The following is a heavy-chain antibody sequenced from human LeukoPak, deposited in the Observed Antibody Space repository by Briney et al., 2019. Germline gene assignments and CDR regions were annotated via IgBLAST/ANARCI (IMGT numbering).Heavy chain of an antibody. CDR1: GFTFSDYG. CDR2: IRYDASNK. D-gene: IGHD3-22*01. Sequence: GGSLRLSCAASGFTFSDYGMHWVRQAPGKGLEWVAFIRYDASNKYYADSVKGRFTISRDNSKNTLYLQMNSLRAEDTAVYYCARDSSYYDSSGYYFDYMDVWGKGTTVTISS. CDR3: ARDSSYYDSSGYYFDYMDV. V-gene: IGHV3-30*02. J-gene: IGHJ6*03.